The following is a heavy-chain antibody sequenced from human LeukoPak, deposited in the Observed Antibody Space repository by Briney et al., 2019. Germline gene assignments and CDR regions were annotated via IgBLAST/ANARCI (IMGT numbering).Heavy chain of an antibody. CDR1: GYTFTGYY. J-gene: IGHJ4*02. CDR3: ARRKRRYDFWSGYYAFDY. V-gene: IGHV1-2*06. Sequence: ASVKVSCKASGYTFTGYYMHWVRQAPGQGLEWMGRINPNSGGTNYAQKFQGRVTMTRDTSISTAYLQWSSLKASDTAMYYCARRKRRYDFWSGYYAFDYWGQGTLVTVSS. D-gene: IGHD3-3*01. CDR2: INPNSGGT.